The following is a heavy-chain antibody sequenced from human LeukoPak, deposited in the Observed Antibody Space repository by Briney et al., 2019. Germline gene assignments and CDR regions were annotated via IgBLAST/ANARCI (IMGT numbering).Heavy chain of an antibody. V-gene: IGHV3-11*04. CDR1: GFTFSEYY. J-gene: IGHJ3*02. D-gene: IGHD4-11*01. Sequence: GGCLGLSRASSGFTFSEYYVSWIRQAPGKGLEWVSYISSSGSTIYYADSVKGRFTISRDNAKNSLYLQMNSLRAEDTAVYYCARDPYSRVFDIWGQGTMVTVSS. CDR3: ARDPYSRVFDI. CDR2: ISSSGSTI.